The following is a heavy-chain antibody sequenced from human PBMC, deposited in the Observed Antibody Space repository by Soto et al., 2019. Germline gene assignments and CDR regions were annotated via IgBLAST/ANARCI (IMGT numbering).Heavy chain of an antibody. CDR3: ARSRREAVAGYTLDN. V-gene: IGHV4-59*01. D-gene: IGHD6-13*01. CDR2: VYNSGST. J-gene: IGHJ4*02. CDR1: GGSISSNY. Sequence: SETLSLTCTVSGGSISSNYWTWIRQPPGKGLEWIGYVYNSGSTNYNPSLKSRVTISEDTSKSQFSLKVNSMTAADTAVYYCARSRREAVAGYTLDNWGQGILVTVSS.